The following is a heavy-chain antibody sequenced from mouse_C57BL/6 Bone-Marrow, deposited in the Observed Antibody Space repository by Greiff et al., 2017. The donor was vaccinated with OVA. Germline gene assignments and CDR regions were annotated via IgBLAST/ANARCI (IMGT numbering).Heavy chain of an antibody. CDR3: TRGYSNYYAMDY. V-gene: IGHV1-15*01. J-gene: IGHJ4*01. CDR2: IDPETGGT. D-gene: IGHD2-5*01. CDR1: GYTFTDYE. Sequence: VQLQQSGAELVRPGASVTLSCKASGYTFTDYEMHWVKQTPVHGLEWIGAIDPETGGTAYTQKFKGQAILTADKSSSTAYMELRSLTSEDSAVYYCTRGYSNYYAMDYWGQGTSVTVSA.